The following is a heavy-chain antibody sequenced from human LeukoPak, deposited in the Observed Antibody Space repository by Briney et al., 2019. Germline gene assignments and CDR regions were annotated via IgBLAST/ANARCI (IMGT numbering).Heavy chain of an antibody. J-gene: IGHJ6*02. CDR3: AREDYDKTYYYGMDV. V-gene: IGHV1-18*01. CDR1: GYTFTSYG. Sequence: ASVKVSRKASGYTFTSYGISWVRQAPGQGLEWMGWISAYNGNTNYAQKLQGRVTMTTDTSTSTAYMELRSLRSDDTAVYYCAREDYDKTYYYGMDVWGQGTTVTVSS. D-gene: IGHD3-16*01. CDR2: ISAYNGNT.